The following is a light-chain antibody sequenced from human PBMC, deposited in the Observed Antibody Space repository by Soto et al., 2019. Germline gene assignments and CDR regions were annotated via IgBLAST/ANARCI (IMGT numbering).Light chain of an antibody. CDR3: QQTYSRPIT. Sequence: DIELTQSPSSLSAPVGDTVTRSCRASQTVSSYLNWYQQKVGQAPRLLIYFISRLQTGVPSRFSGSGSGRDFTLTITSPQPEDSATYYCQQTYSRPITFGQGTRLEIK. CDR1: QTVSSY. V-gene: IGKV1-39*01. CDR2: FIS. J-gene: IGKJ5*01.